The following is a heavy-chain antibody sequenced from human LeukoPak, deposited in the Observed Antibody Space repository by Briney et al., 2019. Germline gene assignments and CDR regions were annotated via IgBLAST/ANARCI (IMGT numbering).Heavy chain of an antibody. Sequence: ASVKVSCKASGGTFSSYAISWVRQAPGQGLEWMGGIIPIFGTANYAQKFQGRVTITADESTSTAYMELSSLRSEDTAVYYCARDMGGGYIGYCSSTSCHPGDAFDIWGQGTMVTVSS. CDR1: GGTFSSYA. CDR3: ARDMGGGYIGYCSSTSCHPGDAFDI. D-gene: IGHD2-2*01. V-gene: IGHV1-69*13. J-gene: IGHJ3*02. CDR2: IIPIFGTA.